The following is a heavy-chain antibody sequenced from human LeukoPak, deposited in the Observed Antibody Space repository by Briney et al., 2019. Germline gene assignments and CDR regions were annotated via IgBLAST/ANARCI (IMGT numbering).Heavy chain of an antibody. CDR1: GFTFSSYE. D-gene: IGHD3-22*01. Sequence: GGSLRLSCAASGFTFSSYEMNWVRQAPGKGLEWVSYISSSGSTIYYADSVKGRFTISRDNSKNTLYLQMNSLRAEDTAVYYCGKGAYYDLWGQGTLVTVSS. J-gene: IGHJ4*02. V-gene: IGHV3-48*03. CDR2: ISSSGSTI. CDR3: GKGAYYDL.